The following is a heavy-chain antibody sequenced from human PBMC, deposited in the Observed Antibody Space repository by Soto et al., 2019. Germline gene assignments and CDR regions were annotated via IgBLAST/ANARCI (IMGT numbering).Heavy chain of an antibody. CDR2: IIPIFGTA. V-gene: IGHV1-69*12. Sequence: QVQLVQSGAEVKKPGSSVKVSCKASGGTFSSYAISWVRQAPGQGLEWMGGIIPIFGTANYAQQFQGRVTITADESTSTAYMELSSLRSEDTAVYYCARSLGYYDSSGYCWDYWGQGTLVTVSS. CDR1: GGTFSSYA. J-gene: IGHJ4*02. CDR3: ARSLGYYDSSGYCWDY. D-gene: IGHD3-22*01.